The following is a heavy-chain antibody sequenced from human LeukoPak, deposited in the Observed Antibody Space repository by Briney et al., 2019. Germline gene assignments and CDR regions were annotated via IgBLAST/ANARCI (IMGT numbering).Heavy chain of an antibody. V-gene: IGHV3-30-3*01. Sequence: PGGSLRLSCAASGFTFSSYAMHWVRQAPGKGLEWVAVISYDGSNKYYADSVKGRFTISRDNSKNTLYLQMNSLRAEDTAVYYCAREDDYGDYTPGRDIWGQGTMVTVSS. J-gene: IGHJ3*02. D-gene: IGHD4-17*01. CDR2: ISYDGSNK. CDR1: GFTFSSYA. CDR3: AREDDYGDYTPGRDI.